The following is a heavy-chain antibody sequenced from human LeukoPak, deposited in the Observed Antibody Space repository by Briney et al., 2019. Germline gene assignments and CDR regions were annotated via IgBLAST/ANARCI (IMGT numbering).Heavy chain of an antibody. Sequence: SETLSLTCAVYGGSFSGYYWSWIRQPPGKGLEWIGYINYSGRTNYNPSLKRRVSISVDTSKNQFSLKLSSVTAADTAVYYCARQSGLRYYGMDVWGQGTTVTVSS. V-gene: IGHV4-59*08. CDR3: ARQSGLRYYGMDV. CDR1: GGSFSGYY. J-gene: IGHJ6*02. CDR2: INYSGRT.